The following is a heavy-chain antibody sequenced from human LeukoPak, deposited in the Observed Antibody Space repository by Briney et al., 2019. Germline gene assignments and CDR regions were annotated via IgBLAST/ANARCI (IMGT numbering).Heavy chain of an antibody. V-gene: IGHV3-23*01. CDR2: ISGSGGST. J-gene: IGHJ4*02. CDR3: AKDTGTYYYDSSGYY. CDR1: GFTFSSYA. D-gene: IGHD3-22*01. Sequence: PGGPLRLSCAASGFTFSSYAMSWVRQAPGKGLEWVSAISGSGGSTYCADSVKGRFTISRDNSKNTLYLQMNSLRAEDTAVYYCAKDTGTYYYDSSGYYWGQGTLVTVSS.